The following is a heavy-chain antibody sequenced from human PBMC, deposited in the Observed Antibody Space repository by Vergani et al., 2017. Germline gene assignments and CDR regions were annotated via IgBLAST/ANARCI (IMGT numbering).Heavy chain of an antibody. J-gene: IGHJ6*03. CDR3: ARGDRCSSTSCYVVGGYYYYYMDV. CDR2: IYPGDSDT. CDR1: GYSFTTYW. D-gene: IGHD2-2*01. V-gene: IGHV5-51*03. Sequence: EVQLVQSGAEVKKPGESLKISCKGSGYSFTTYWIGWVRQMPGKGLEWMGIIYPGDSDTRYSPSFQGQVTISADKSISTAYLQWSSLKASDTAMYYCARGDRCSSTSCYVVGGYYYYYMDVWGKGTTVTVSS.